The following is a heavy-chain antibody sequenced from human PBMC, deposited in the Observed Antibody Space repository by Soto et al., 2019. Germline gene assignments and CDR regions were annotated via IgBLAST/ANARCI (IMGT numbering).Heavy chain of an antibody. J-gene: IGHJ6*02. CDR2: ISYDGSNK. CDR3: ARDRLMYYWNDFRYVYYGMDV. Sequence: QVQLVESGGGVVQPGRSLRLSCAASGFTFSSYAMHWVRQAPGKGLEWVAVISYDGSNKYYADSVQGRFPISRDNSKNTLYLQMNSLRAEDTAVYYCARDRLMYYWNDFRYVYYGMDVWGQGTTVTVSS. V-gene: IGHV3-30-3*01. CDR1: GFTFSSYA. D-gene: IGHD1-1*01.